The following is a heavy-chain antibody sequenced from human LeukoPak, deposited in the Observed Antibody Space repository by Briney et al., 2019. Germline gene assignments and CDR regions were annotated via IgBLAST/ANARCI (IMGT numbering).Heavy chain of an antibody. D-gene: IGHD5-24*01. J-gene: IGHJ4*02. CDR1: GFTFRSYE. CDR2: ISGGGEST. V-gene: IGHV3-48*03. Sequence: GGSLRLSCAASGFTFRSYEMNWVRHAPGRVLEWVSHISGGGESTVYPDAVKGRFIISRDNTKNSLYLQMNSLRVEDTGVYYCARRSGRRYEYWGQGVLVTVSP. CDR3: ARRSGRRYEY.